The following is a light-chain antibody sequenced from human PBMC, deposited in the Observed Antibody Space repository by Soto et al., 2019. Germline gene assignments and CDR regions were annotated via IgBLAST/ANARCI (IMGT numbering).Light chain of an antibody. J-gene: IGKJ1*01. V-gene: IGKV1D-16*01. CDR1: QGISTW. CDR2: AAS. CDR3: QQYNRYPRT. Sequence: DIQMTQFPSSLSASVGDRVNITCRASQGISTWLAWYQQKPERAPKSLIYAASRLQSVVPPRFSGSGSETDFTLPISSLQPEDFATYYCQQYNRYPRTFGQGTKVEIK.